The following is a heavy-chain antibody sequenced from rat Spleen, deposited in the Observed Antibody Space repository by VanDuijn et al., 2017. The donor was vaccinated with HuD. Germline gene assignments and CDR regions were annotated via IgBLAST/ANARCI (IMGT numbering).Heavy chain of an antibody. Sequence: QVQLKESGPGLVQPSQTLSLTCTVSGFSLNTYTVSWIRQPPGKGLEWIAAMSGGRSTYYNSALESRLSISGDSSKSQIFLKMNSLQTEDTAMYFCASQYYYDGYYRDYWGQGAMVTVSS. CDR1: GFSLNTYT. D-gene: IGHD1-12*03. V-gene: IGHV2-6*01. CDR2: MSGGRST. CDR3: ASQYYYDGYYRDY. J-gene: IGHJ2*01.